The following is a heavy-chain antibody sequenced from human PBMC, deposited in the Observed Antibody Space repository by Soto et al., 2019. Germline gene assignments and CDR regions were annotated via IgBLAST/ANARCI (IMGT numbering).Heavy chain of an antibody. D-gene: IGHD2-8*01. CDR1: GYTFTGYY. V-gene: IGHV1-2*04. CDR2: INPKSGGT. Sequence: GASVKVPCKASGYTFTGYYMHWVRQAPGQGLEWLGRINPKSGGTSTAQKFQGWVTMTTDTSISTASMELTRLTSADTAIYYCARGDSTDCSNGVCSFFYNHGMDVWGQGTTVTVSS. J-gene: IGHJ6*02. CDR3: ARGDSTDCSNGVCSFFYNHGMDV.